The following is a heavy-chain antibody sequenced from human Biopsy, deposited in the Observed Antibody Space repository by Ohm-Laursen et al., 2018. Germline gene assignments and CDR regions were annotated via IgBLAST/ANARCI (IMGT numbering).Heavy chain of an antibody. CDR2: IITFFATV. J-gene: IGHJ6*02. D-gene: IGHD3-9*01. Sequence: SSVRVSCKVSGGTFSNSAISWVRQAPGQGLEWMGGIITFFATVKYAQKFQGRLTISADRSTDTAYMELSSLRSEDTAVYYCAPQTPRDPDILTGAYHYDMAVWGQGTTVTVSS. CDR1: GGTFSNSA. V-gene: IGHV1-69*06. CDR3: APQTPRDPDILTGAYHYDMAV.